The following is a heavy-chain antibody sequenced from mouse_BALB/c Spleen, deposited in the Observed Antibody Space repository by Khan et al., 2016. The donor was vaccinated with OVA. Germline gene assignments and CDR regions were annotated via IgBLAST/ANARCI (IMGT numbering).Heavy chain of an antibody. V-gene: IGHV1S81*02. CDR3: TRSGYGSFAY. CDR1: GYTFNSYY. CDR2: INPNNGDA. D-gene: IGHD2-2*01. Sequence: QVQLQQSGAELVKPGASVKLSCKASGYTFNSYYMYWVKQRPGQGLEWIGEINPNNGDANFNEKFKNKATLTVDKSSNTAFMQLSSLTSEDSAVYYCTRSGYGSFAYWDQGTLVTVSA. J-gene: IGHJ3*01.